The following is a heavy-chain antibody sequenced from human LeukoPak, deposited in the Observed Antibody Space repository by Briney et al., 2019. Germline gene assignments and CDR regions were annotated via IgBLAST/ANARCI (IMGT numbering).Heavy chain of an antibody. CDR3: ARAYYSNYAPYYFDY. CDR1: GGSIRSYY. CDR2: IYYSGST. J-gene: IGHJ4*02. D-gene: IGHD4-11*01. Sequence: TSSETLSLTCTVSGGSIRSYYWCWIRQPPGKGLEWIGYIYYSGSTNYNPSLKSRVTISVDTSKNQFSLKLSSVTAADTAVYYCARAYYSNYAPYYFDYWGQGTLVTVSS. V-gene: IGHV4-59*01.